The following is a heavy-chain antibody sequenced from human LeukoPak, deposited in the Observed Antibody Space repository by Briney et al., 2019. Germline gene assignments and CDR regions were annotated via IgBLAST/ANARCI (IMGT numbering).Heavy chain of an antibody. D-gene: IGHD3-3*01. J-gene: IGHJ4*02. CDR3: AKGDYDFWSGSPD. V-gene: IGHV3-23*01. CDR1: GFTFSSYA. CDR2: ISGSGGST. Sequence: GGSLRLSCAASGFTFSSYAISWVRQAPGKGLEWVSAISGSGGSTYYADSVKGRFANSRDNSKNTLYLQMNSLRAEDTAVYYCAKGDYDFWSGSPDWGQGTLVTVSS.